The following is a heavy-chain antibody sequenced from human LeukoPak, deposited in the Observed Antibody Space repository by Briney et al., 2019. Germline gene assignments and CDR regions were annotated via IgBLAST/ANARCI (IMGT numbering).Heavy chain of an antibody. D-gene: IGHD1-26*01. CDR1: GGSISSGSYY. CDR3: ARDLTQLLFYNWFDP. V-gene: IGHV4-61*02. J-gene: IGHJ5*02. CDR2: IYTSRST. Sequence: NPSETLSLTCTVSGGSISSGSYYWSWIRQPAGKGLEWIGRIYTSRSTNYNPSLKSRVTISVDTSKNQFSLKLSSVTAADTAVYYCARDLTQLLFYNWFDPWGQGTLVTVSS.